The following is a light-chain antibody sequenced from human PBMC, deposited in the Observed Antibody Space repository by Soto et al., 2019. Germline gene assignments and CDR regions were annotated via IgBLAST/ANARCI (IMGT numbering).Light chain of an antibody. Sequence: QSVLAQPASVSGSPGQSITITCTGTSSDVGGHNYVSWYQQHPGKVPKLIIYDVTNRPSGVSNRFSASKSGNTASLTISGLQAEDGADYYCISFTTTSTHVFGTGTKVTVL. CDR3: ISFTTTSTHV. V-gene: IGLV2-14*03. J-gene: IGLJ1*01. CDR2: DVT. CDR1: SSDVGGHNY.